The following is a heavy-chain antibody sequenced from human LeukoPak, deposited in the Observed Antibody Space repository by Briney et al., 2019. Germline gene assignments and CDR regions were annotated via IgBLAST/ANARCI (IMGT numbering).Heavy chain of an antibody. V-gene: IGHV4-59*11. CDR3: ARAYSSSSGRPFDY. CDR1: GGSISSHY. D-gene: IGHD6-6*01. CDR2: IYYTGTT. Sequence: SETLSLTCSVSGGSISSHYWSWIRQPPGKELEWVGYIYYTGTTNYKPSLKSRVTISVDTSKNQFSLNLTSVTAADTAVYYCARAYSSSSGRPFDYWGQGTLVTVSS. J-gene: IGHJ4*02.